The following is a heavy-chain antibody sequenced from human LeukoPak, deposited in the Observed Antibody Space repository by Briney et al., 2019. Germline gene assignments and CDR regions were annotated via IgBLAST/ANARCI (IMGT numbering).Heavy chain of an antibody. Sequence: SETLSLTCAVYGGSFSGYYWSWIRQPPGKGLEWIGEINHSGSTNYNPSLKSRVTISVDTSKSQFSLKLSSVTAADTAVYYCARISYGDYGDYWGRGTLVTVSS. V-gene: IGHV4-34*01. CDR2: INHSGST. D-gene: IGHD4-17*01. J-gene: IGHJ4*02. CDR1: GGSFSGYY. CDR3: ARISYGDYGDY.